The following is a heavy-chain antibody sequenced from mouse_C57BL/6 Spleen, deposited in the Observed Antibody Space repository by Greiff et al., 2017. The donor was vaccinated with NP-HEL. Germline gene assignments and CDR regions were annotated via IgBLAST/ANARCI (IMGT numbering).Heavy chain of an antibody. Sequence: QVQLQQPGAELVRPGSSVKLSCKASGYTFTSYWMHWVKQRPIQGLEWIGNIDPSDSETHYNQKFKDKATLTVDKSSSTAYMQLSSLTSEDSAVYYCARRGYYYGSSYAMDYWGQGTSGTVSS. CDR1: GYTFTSYW. J-gene: IGHJ4*01. CDR2: IDPSDSET. V-gene: IGHV1-52*01. CDR3: ARRGYYYGSSYAMDY. D-gene: IGHD1-1*01.